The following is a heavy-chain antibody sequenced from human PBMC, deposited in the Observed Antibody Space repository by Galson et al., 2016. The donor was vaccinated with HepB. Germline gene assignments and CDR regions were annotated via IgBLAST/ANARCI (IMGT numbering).Heavy chain of an antibody. Sequence: SETLSLTCAVSGGSIRSSNWWAWVRQPPGKGLEWIGEIYHSGSANYNPSLKRRVTISVDKSENQFSLRMRSVTAADTAIYYCAGVKFTDGVCECSLFLDYWGRGTLVIVSS. CDR3: AGVKFTDGVCECSLFLDY. J-gene: IGHJ4*02. D-gene: IGHD3-16*01. V-gene: IGHV4-4*02. CDR1: GGSIRSSNW. CDR2: IYHSGSA.